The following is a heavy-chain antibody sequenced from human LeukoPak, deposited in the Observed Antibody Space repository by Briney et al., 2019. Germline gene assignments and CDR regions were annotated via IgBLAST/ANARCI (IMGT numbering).Heavy chain of an antibody. D-gene: IGHD3-22*01. CDR3: ARGFDEYYDDRAHAFDV. CDR1: GGTFSSYA. J-gene: IGHJ3*01. CDR2: IIPVFGTP. Sequence: SVKVSCKASGGTFSSYAISWVRQAPGQGLEWMGGIIPVFGTPNYAQKFQVRLTITADDSTRTAYKELNSLGFEDTAIYYCARGFDEYYDDRAHAFDVWGQGTMVTVSS. V-gene: IGHV1-69*13.